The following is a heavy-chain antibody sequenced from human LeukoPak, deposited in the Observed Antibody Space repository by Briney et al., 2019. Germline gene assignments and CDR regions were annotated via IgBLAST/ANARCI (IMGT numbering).Heavy chain of an antibody. V-gene: IGHV4-59*01. CDR3: ARGPYSGYTLRPLDY. CDR1: GGSISTYY. J-gene: IGHJ4*02. D-gene: IGHD5-12*01. CDR2: IYYSGSI. Sequence: SETLSLTCTVSGGSISTYYWSWIRQSPGKGLERIGHIYYSGSIKYNPSLKSRVTISLDTSENQFSLKLTSVIAADTAVYYCARGPYSGYTLRPLDYWGQGTLVTVSS.